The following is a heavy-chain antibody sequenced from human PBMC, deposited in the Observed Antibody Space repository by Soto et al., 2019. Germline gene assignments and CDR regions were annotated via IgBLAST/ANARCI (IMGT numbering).Heavy chain of an antibody. CDR3: ATRSPAFDY. CDR1: GYTFTNFG. V-gene: IGHV1-18*01. J-gene: IGHJ4*02. CDR2: VTTDKGKT. Sequence: QVQLVQSGPEVKKPGASVKVSCKTSGYTFTNFGISWVRQAPGQGLEWMGWVTTDKGKTTYAQKFQGRVPMTTDTSTSTAYMELRSLRSDDTAVYYCATRSPAFDYWGQGTLVTVSS.